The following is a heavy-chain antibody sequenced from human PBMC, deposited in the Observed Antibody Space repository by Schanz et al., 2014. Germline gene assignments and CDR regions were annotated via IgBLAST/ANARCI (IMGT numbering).Heavy chain of an antibody. J-gene: IGHJ5*02. CDR3: AREGTVIRGLSGWFDP. Sequence: QVQLVQSGADVKKPGASVKVSCKASGNTLSAYYIHWIRQAPGQGLEWMGWIDPNSGGTNYAQKFQGRVTMTSDTSISTVYMELSRLRSDDTAVYYCAREGTVIRGLSGWFDPWGQGTLVTVSS. CDR1: GNTLSAYY. CDR2: IDPNSGGT. D-gene: IGHD3-10*01. V-gene: IGHV1-2*02.